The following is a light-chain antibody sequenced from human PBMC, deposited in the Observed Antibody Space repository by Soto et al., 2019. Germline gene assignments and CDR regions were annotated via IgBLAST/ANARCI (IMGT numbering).Light chain of an antibody. CDR3: QSSGDSNHVI. Sequence: NFMLTQPHSVSESPGKTVTISCTRSSGSIASKYVQWYQQRPGSAPTTVIYEDRQRPSGVPDRFSGSIDTSSNSASLTISGLKTEDGADYYWQSSGDSNHVIFGGGTKLTVL. CDR1: SGSIASKY. CDR2: EDR. J-gene: IGLJ2*01. V-gene: IGLV6-57*04.